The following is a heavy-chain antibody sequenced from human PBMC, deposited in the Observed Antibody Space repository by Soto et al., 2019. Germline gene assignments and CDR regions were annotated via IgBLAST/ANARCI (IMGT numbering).Heavy chain of an antibody. D-gene: IGHD3-3*01. CDR2: IIPIFGTA. CDR3: ASTYDFWSGYKPKYWYFDL. V-gene: IGHV1-69*01. J-gene: IGHJ2*01. CDR1: GGTFSSYA. Sequence: QVQLVQSGAEVKKPGSSVKVSCKASGGTFSSYAISWVRQAPGQGLEWMGGIIPIFGTANYAQKFQGRVTITADESTSTAYMELSSLRSEDTAVYYCASTYDFWSGYKPKYWYFDLWGRGTLVTVSS.